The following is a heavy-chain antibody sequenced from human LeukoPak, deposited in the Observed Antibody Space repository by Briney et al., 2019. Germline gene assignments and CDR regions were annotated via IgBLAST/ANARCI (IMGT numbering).Heavy chain of an antibody. D-gene: IGHD3-10*01. J-gene: IGHJ4*02. CDR1: GGSISSYY. V-gene: IGHV4-59*01. CDR3: AGGATPMVRGGYSV. Sequence: PSETLSLTCTVSGGSISSYYWSWIRQPPGKGLEWIGYIFHSGSTNYNPSLQSRVTILVDMSKNQFSLKLSSVAAAGTALYYCAGGATPMVRGGYSVWGQGTLVTVSS. CDR2: IFHSGST.